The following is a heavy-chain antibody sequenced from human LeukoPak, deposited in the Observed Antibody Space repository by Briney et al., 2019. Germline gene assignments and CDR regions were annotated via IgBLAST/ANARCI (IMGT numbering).Heavy chain of an antibody. CDR2: ISSSGSTI. CDR1: GFTFSSYE. D-gene: IGHD3-9*01. CDR3: ARRNRYYDILTGYGYYYYYMDV. J-gene: IGHJ6*03. Sequence: PGGSLRLSCAASGFTFSSYEMNWVRQAPGKGLEWVSYISSSGSTIYYADSVKGRFTISRDNAKNSLYLQMNSLRAEDTAVYYCARRNRYYDILTGYGYYYYYMDVWGKGTTVTISS. V-gene: IGHV3-48*03.